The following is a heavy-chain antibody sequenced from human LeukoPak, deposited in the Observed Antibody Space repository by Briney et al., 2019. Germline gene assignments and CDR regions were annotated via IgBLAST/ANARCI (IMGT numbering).Heavy chain of an antibody. CDR2: INSDGSST. CDR3: ASDFHVTGDNTR. Sequence: GGSLRLSCAASGFTFSSYWMHWVRQAPGKGLVWVSRINSDGSSTRYVDSVKGRFTISRDNAKNTLYLQMNSLRAEDTAVYYCASDFHVTGDNTRWGQGTLVTVSS. D-gene: IGHD7-27*01. CDR1: GFTFSSYW. V-gene: IGHV3-74*01. J-gene: IGHJ4*02.